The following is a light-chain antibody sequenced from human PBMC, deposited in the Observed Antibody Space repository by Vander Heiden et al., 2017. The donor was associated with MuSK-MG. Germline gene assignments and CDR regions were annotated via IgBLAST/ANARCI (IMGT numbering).Light chain of an antibody. J-gene: IGLJ2*01. CDR1: KVGDKY. CDR3: QAWDSSTVV. V-gene: IGLV3-1*01. Sequence: SSALTQPPSVSVSPGQTASITCSGDKVGDKYACWYQQKPGQSPVLVIYQDSKRPSGIPERFSGSNSGNTATLTISGTQAMDEADYYCQAWDSSTVVFGGGTKLTVL. CDR2: QDS.